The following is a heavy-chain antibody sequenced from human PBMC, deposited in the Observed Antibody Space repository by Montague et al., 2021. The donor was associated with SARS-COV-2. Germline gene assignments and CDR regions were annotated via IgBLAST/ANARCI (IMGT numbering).Heavy chain of an antibody. CDR3: ARDTRIQLWFDRDYYYGMDV. J-gene: IGHJ6*02. Sequence: CAISGDSVSSHSAAWNWIRQSPSRGLEWLGRTYYRSKWYNDYAVSVKSRITINPDTSKNQFSLQLNSVTPEDTAVYYCARDTRIQLWFDRDYYYGMDVWGQGTTATVSS. CDR1: GDSVSSHSAA. V-gene: IGHV6-1*01. D-gene: IGHD5-18*01. CDR2: TYYRSKWYN.